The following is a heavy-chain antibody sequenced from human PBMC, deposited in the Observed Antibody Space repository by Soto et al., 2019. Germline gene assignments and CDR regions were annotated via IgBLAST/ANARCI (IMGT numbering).Heavy chain of an antibody. D-gene: IGHD4-17*01. CDR2: ISYDGSNK. CDR3: ARDITTVTASGAFDI. J-gene: IGHJ3*02. V-gene: IGHV3-30-3*01. CDR1: GFTFSSYA. Sequence: QVQLVESGGGVVQPGRSLRLSCAASGFTFSSYAMHWVRQAPGKGLEWVAVISYDGSNKYYADSVKGRFTISRDNSKNTQYLQMNSLRAEDTAVYYCARDITTVTASGAFDIWGQGTMVTVSS.